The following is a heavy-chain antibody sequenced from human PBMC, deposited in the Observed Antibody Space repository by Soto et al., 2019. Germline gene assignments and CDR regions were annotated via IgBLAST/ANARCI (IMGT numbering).Heavy chain of an antibody. V-gene: IGHV3-48*01. D-gene: IGHD3-3*01. CDR1: GFTFGSYS. CDR2: ISIKSDTI. CDR3: ARDLLLAWACEY. J-gene: IGHJ4*02. Sequence: EVQLVESGGDLVQPGGSLRLSCAASGFTFGSYSMNWVRQAPGKGLEWISYISIKSDTIYYADSVKGRFTISRDNAKNSLALQKNSLRAEATAVYYCARDLLLAWACEYWGQGNLVTVSS.